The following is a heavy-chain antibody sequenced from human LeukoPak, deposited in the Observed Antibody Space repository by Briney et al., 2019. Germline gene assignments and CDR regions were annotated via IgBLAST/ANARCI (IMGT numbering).Heavy chain of an antibody. CDR1: GDSLRNYH. V-gene: IGHV4-59*01. CDR2: THYNGNH. CDR3: SRGPSDSCAWVCAYS. J-gene: IGHJ4*02. D-gene: IGHD2-21*01. Sequence: PSETLSLTCSVSGDSLRNYHWTWIRQSPGKGLEWVGYTHYNGNHYYNPSLQTRVTMSVETSRNQILLMLNSAAAADTAMYFCSRGPSDSCAWVCAYSSGQGSLVTVSS.